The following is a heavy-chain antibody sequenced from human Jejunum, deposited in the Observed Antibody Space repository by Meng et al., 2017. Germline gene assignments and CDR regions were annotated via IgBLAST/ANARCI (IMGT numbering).Heavy chain of an antibody. Sequence: EAELGGSGGRLVQPGGSLGPACAAFGFTFSSHAMSWVGQAPGKGLEWVSGISGSGGVTHDADSVKGRFTISRDNSKNTLYLQMDGLRAEDTAVYYCTPLIAASTVRYLDYWGQGTLVTVSS. CDR3: TPLIAASTVRYLDY. V-gene: IGHV3-23*04. J-gene: IGHJ4*02. CDR2: ISGSGGVT. CDR1: GFTFSSHA. D-gene: IGHD4-17*01.